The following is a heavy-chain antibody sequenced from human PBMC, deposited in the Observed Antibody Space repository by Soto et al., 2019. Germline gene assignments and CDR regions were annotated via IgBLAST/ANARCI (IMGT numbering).Heavy chain of an antibody. J-gene: IGHJ6*02. CDR3: ARTGGSSSGYYYYALDV. D-gene: IGHD6-6*01. CDR2: IYSNGDT. Sequence: TLSLTCSVSSDSMNSGGYYLSWFRQHPGKGLELIGNIYSNGDTYYNTSLKSRVTISVNTSKNQFSLNLTSVTAADTAVYYCARTGGSSSGYYYYALDVWGQGTTVTVSS. CDR1: SDSMNSGGYY. V-gene: IGHV4-31*03.